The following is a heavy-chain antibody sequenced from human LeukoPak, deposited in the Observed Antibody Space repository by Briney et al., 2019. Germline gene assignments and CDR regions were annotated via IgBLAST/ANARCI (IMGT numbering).Heavy chain of an antibody. V-gene: IGHV3-23*01. CDR1: GFTFNSYA. CDR3: AKDLGYYDSSGYFFDFDY. J-gene: IGHJ4*02. D-gene: IGHD3-22*01. CDR2: VSGRGDST. Sequence: GGSLRLSCAASGFTFNSYAMSWVRQAPGKGLEWVSGVSGRGDSTYYADSVKGRFTISRDNSKNTLYLQMNSLRADDTAVYYCAKDLGYYDSSGYFFDFDYWGQGTLVTVSS.